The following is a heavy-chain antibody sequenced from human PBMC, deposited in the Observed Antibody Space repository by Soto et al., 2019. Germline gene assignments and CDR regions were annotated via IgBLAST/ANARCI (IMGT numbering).Heavy chain of an antibody. J-gene: IGHJ5*01. CDR2: ISSSSSTI. CDR3: AREGGSLNWFDS. CDR1: GFTFSGYS. Sequence: GGFLRLSCTVVGFTFSGYSMHWIRKAPGKGLEWVSYISSSSSTIYYADSVKGRFTISRDNAKNSLYLQMNSLRDEDTAVYYCAREGGSLNWFDSWGQGTLVTGSS. V-gene: IGHV3-48*02. D-gene: IGHD1-26*01.